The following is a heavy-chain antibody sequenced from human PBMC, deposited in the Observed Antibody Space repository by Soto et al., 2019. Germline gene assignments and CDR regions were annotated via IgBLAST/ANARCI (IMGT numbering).Heavy chain of an antibody. J-gene: IGHJ4*02. Sequence: GGSLRLSCAASGFTFSTYAMSWVRQAPRKGLEWVSAISGNGGDYTYYADSVKGRFTISRDNSKNTLYLQMNSLRAEDTAVYYCVPLCRYCSTTTPSWGQGTLVTSPQ. D-gene: IGHD2-2*01. CDR1: GFTFSTYA. CDR2: ISGNGGDYT. V-gene: IGHV3-23*01. CDR3: VPLCRYCSTTTPS.